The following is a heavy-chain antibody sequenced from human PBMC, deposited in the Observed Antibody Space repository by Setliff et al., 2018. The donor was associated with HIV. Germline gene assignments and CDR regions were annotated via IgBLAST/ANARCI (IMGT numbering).Heavy chain of an antibody. V-gene: IGHV3-21*01. CDR2: ISSSSSYI. Sequence: KPGGSLRLSCAASGVTFSSYSMNWVRQAPGKGLEWVSSISSSSSYINYADSVKGRFTISRDNPKNSLYLQMNSLRAEDTAVYYCARDRRGIVVVPAAKGYYYYGMDVWGQGTTVTVSS. CDR3: ARDRRGIVVVPAAKGYYYYGMDV. CDR1: GVTFSSYS. J-gene: IGHJ6*02. D-gene: IGHD2-2*01.